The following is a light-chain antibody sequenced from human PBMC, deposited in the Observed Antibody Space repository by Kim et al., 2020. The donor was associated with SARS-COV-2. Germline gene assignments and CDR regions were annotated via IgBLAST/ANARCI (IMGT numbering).Light chain of an antibody. CDR1: QSIDAN. V-gene: IGKV3-15*01. CDR2: GAS. Sequence: EIVMTQSPATLSVSPGERVTLSCRASQSIDANLAWYQQKPGQAPSLLIYGASTMATDIPARFSGSGSGTEFTLIMSSLQSEDFAVYFCQAYSHWPPYTFCQRAKVDI. J-gene: IGKJ2*01. CDR3: QAYSHWPPYT.